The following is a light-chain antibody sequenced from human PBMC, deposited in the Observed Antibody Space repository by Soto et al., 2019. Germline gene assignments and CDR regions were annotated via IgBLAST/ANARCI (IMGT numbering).Light chain of an antibody. V-gene: IGKV1-39*01. CDR2: SAS. J-gene: IGKJ2*01. CDR1: QNIRTY. CDR3: QQGHSTPYT. Sequence: DIQMTQSPYSLSASVGDSVTITCRASQNIRTYLNWYQQKPGRAPKLLIHSASALPSGVPSRFSGSGSATEFTLTMSGLQPEDFATYYCQQGHSTPYTFGQGTKVEIK.